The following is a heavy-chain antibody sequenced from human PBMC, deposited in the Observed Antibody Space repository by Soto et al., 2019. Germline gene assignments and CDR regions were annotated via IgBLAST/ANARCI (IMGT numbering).Heavy chain of an antibody. CDR1: GFTFSSYA. J-gene: IGHJ5*02. V-gene: IGHV3-23*01. Sequence: GGSLRLSCAASGFTFSSYAMSWVRQAPGKGLEWVSAISGSGGSTYYADSVKGRFTISRDNSKNTLYLQMNSLRAEDTAVYYCAKGEDILLMIPWFDPWGQGTLVTVSS. D-gene: IGHD2-8*01. CDR2: ISGSGGST. CDR3: AKGEDILLMIPWFDP.